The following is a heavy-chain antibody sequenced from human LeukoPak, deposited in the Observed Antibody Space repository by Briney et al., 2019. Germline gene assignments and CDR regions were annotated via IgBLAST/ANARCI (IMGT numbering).Heavy chain of an antibody. CDR3: ARLWGSVSGYFYY. CDR1: GYTFSRHG. CDR2: IWYDGSDK. D-gene: IGHD2-21*01. Sequence: GRSLRLSCAVSGYTFSRHGMHWVRQAPGKGLEWVAAIWYDGSDKYYADSVKGRFTISRDNSKNMLYLQMDSLRAEDTALYYCARLWGSVSGYFYYWGQGTLVTVSS. J-gene: IGHJ4*02. V-gene: IGHV3-33*01.